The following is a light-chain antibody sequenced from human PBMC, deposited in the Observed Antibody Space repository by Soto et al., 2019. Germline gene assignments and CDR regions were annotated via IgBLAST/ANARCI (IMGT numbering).Light chain of an antibody. V-gene: IGLV1-40*01. J-gene: IGLJ1*01. CDR2: GTG. CDR3: QSYDSSLSGFV. Sequence: QSVLTQPPSVSGAPGQRVTISCTGSSSNIGAGYDVHWYQQLPGTAPKVLIYGTGNRPSGVPDRFSGSKSGTSASLAITGLQADDEADYYCQSYDSSLSGFVFGTGTKLTVL. CDR1: SSNIGAGYD.